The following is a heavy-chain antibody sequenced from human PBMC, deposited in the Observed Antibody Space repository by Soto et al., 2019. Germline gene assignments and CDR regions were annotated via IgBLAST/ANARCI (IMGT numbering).Heavy chain of an antibody. D-gene: IGHD5-12*01. CDR3: ASTFSGSNDGLDY. CDR2: IYYSGST. Sequence: SETLSLTCTVSGGSISSYDGSWIRQPPGKGLEWIGYIYYSGSTNYNPSLKSRVTISVDTSKNQFSLKLSSVTAADTAVYYCASTFSGSNDGLDYWGQGTLVTVSS. V-gene: IGHV4-59*01. J-gene: IGHJ4*02. CDR1: GGSISSYD.